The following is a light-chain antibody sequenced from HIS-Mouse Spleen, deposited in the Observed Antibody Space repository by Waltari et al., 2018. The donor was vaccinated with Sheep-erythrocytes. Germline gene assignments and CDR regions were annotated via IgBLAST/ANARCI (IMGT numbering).Light chain of an antibody. J-gene: IGLJ1*01. CDR2: DVS. V-gene: IGLV2-11*01. CDR1: SSDVGGYNY. Sequence: QSALTQPRSVSGSPGQSVTISCPGTSSDVGGYNYVSWYQQHPGKAPKLMIYDVSKRPSGVTDRFAGSKSGNTASLTISGLQAEDEADYYCCSYAGSYNHVFATGTKVTVL. CDR3: CSYAGSYNHV.